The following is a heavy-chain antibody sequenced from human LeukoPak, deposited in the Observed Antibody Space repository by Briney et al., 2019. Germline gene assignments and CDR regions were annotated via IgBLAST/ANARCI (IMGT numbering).Heavy chain of an antibody. J-gene: IGHJ4*02. V-gene: IGHV4-34*01. D-gene: IGHD2-2*01. CDR2: INHSGST. Sequence: SETLSLTCAVYGGSFSGYYWSWIRQPPGKGLEWIGEINHSGSTNYNPSLKSRVTISVDTSKNQFSLKLSSVTAADTAVYYCARQEVYCSSTSCYARGYSYGTFFDYWGQGTLVTVSS. CDR3: ARQEVYCSSTSCYARGYSYGTFFDY. CDR1: GGSFSGYY.